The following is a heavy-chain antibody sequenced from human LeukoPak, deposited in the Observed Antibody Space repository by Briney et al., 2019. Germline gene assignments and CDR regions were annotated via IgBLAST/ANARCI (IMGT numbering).Heavy chain of an antibody. Sequence: GASVKVSCKASGYTFTGYYMHWVRQAPGQGLEWMGRINPNSGGTNYAQKFQGRVTMTRDTSISTAYMELSRLRSDDTAVYYCARDAEGYSYGIDYWGQGTLDTVSS. CDR2: INPNSGGT. CDR3: ARDAEGYSYGIDY. J-gene: IGHJ4*02. V-gene: IGHV1-2*06. CDR1: GYTFTGYY. D-gene: IGHD5-18*01.